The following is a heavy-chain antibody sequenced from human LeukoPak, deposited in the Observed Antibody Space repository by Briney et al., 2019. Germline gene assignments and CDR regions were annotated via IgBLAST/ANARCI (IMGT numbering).Heavy chain of an antibody. CDR2: IYPVDSDT. J-gene: IGHJ6*01. D-gene: IGHD3-16*01. CDR3: ASHASWAPGIYGLDL. Sequence: GESLKISCTASGYSFTTYYIAWVRQMPGTGLEWRGVIYPVDSDTRYSPSFQGQVTISADKSLTTAYLHWTSLKASYTAIYYCASHASWAPGIYGLDLWGQGTTVTVSP. CDR1: GYSFTTYY. V-gene: IGHV5-51*01.